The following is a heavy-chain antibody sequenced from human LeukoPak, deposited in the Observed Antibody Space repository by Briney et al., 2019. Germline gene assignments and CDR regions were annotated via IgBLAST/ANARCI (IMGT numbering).Heavy chain of an antibody. V-gene: IGHV3-23*01. D-gene: IGHD5-18*01. CDR1: GFSFSSYA. J-gene: IGHJ4*02. Sequence: QPEGSLRLSCAASGFSFSSYAMTWVRQAPGKGLNWVSAITGGGGSTYYADSVKGRFTISRDNSKNTLYLQMYSLRAEDTAVYYCAKGGDTAMVTGHWGQGTLVTVSS. CDR2: ITGGGGST. CDR3: AKGGDTAMVTGH.